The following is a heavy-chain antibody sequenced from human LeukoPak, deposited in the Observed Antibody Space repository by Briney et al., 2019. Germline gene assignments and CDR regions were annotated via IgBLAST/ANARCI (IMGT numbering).Heavy chain of an antibody. D-gene: IGHD2-21*02. V-gene: IGHV3-48*02. J-gene: IGHJ4*02. CDR1: GFTFSSYS. CDR2: ISSSSSTI. Sequence: GGSLRLSCAASGFTFSSYSMNWVRQAPGKGLEWVSYISSSSSTIYYADSVKGRFTISRDNAKNSLYLQMNSLRDEDTAVYYCARSTYCGGDCYPALGYWGQGTLVTVSS. CDR3: ARSTYCGGDCYPALGY.